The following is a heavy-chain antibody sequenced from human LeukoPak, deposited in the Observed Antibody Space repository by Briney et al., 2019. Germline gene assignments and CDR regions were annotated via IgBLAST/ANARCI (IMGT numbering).Heavy chain of an antibody. CDR1: GFTFSTYA. J-gene: IGHJ4*02. CDR3: AKGRSGWYEGLDY. D-gene: IGHD6-19*01. Sequence: GGSLRLSCTASGFTFSTYAMTWVRQAPGKGLEWVSVISHGGDSAWYADSVKGRFTISRDNSKSTLFLQMNSLRADDTAIYYWAKGRSGWYEGLDYWGQGILVTVSS. CDR2: ISHGGDSA. V-gene: IGHV3-23*01.